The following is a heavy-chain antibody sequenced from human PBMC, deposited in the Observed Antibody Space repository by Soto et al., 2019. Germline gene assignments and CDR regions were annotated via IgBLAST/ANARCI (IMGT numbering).Heavy chain of an antibody. CDR2: VNNDGTDT. CDR3: ARGGLQHALDV. V-gene: IGHV3-74*03. D-gene: IGHD6-13*01. Sequence: EVQLVESGGGLVQPGGSLRLSCAASGFTFSNYWMYWVRQAPGKGLVWVSRVNNDGTDTTHADSVKGRCTISRDNAENTLYLQMNSLRAEDTAVYYCARGGLQHALDVWGQGSTVTVSS. CDR1: GFTFSNYW. J-gene: IGHJ6*02.